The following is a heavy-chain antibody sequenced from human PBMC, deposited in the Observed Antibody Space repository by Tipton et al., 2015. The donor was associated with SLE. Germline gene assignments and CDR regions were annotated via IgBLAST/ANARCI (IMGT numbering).Heavy chain of an antibody. V-gene: IGHV1-8*01. CDR1: GYTFTSYD. CDR3: TRGLRFTMVQGVEY. Sequence: QVQLVQSGAEVKKPGASVKVSCKASGYTFTSYDIDWVRQATGQGLEWMGWMNPDSGHTGYAQKFQDRVTMTRSTSLSTAYMELGSLTSEDTAVYYCTRGLRFTMVQGVEYWGQGTLVTVSS. D-gene: IGHD3-10*01. J-gene: IGHJ4*02. CDR2: MNPDSGHT.